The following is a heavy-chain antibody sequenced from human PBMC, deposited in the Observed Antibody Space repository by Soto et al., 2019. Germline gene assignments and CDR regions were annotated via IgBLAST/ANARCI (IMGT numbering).Heavy chain of an antibody. V-gene: IGHV1-18*04. Sequence: ASVKVSCKASGYTFTSYGISWVRQAPGQGLEWMGWISAYNGNTNYAQKLQGRVTMTTDTSTSTAYMELRSLRSDDTAVYYCARLRSTTMIVGKPFDYWGQGTLVSVSS. J-gene: IGHJ4*02. CDR1: GYTFTSYG. D-gene: IGHD3-22*01. CDR2: ISAYNGNT. CDR3: ARLRSTTMIVGKPFDY.